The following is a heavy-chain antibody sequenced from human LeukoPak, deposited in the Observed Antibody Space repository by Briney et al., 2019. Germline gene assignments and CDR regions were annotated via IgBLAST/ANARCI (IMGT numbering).Heavy chain of an antibody. D-gene: IGHD5-24*01. J-gene: IGHJ4*02. CDR3: ARGGGSRDGLSTSFDY. CDR2: IYSSGRYI. V-gene: IGHV3-21*01. CDR1: GFTFGSYS. Sequence: GGSLRLSCAASGFTFGSYSMDWVRQAPTKGLEWVSSIYSSGRYIYYADLVKGRFTISRDNAKNSLYLQMNSLRAEDTAVYYCARGGGSRDGLSTSFDYWGQGTVVTVFS.